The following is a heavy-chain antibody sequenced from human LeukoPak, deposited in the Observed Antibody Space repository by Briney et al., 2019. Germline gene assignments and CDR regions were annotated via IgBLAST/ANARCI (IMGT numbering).Heavy chain of an antibody. D-gene: IGHD5-18*01. V-gene: IGHV1-2*02. Sequence: VVSVKVSCKASGYTFTDYYMHWVRQAPGQGLEWMGWINPNSRGTDSAQKFQGRFSMTRDTSISTAYMELSRLRSDDTAVYYCARRAREYSHDAFDIWGQGTMVTVSS. CDR1: GYTFTDYY. CDR2: INPNSRGT. J-gene: IGHJ3*02. CDR3: ARRAREYSHDAFDI.